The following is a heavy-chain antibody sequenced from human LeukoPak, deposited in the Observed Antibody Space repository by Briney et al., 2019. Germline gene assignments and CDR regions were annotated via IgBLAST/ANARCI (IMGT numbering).Heavy chain of an antibody. Sequence: GGSLRLSCAASGVTFSNAGMSWGCQAPGKGLGWVGRIKSKTDGGTTDYAAPVKGRFTISRDDSKNTLYLQMNSLKTEDTAVYYCTTGGYSYGYVGPGSSDYWGQGTLVTVSS. D-gene: IGHD5-18*01. V-gene: IGHV3-15*01. CDR1: GVTFSNAG. CDR2: IKSKTDGGTT. J-gene: IGHJ4*02. CDR3: TTGGYSYGYVGPGSSDY.